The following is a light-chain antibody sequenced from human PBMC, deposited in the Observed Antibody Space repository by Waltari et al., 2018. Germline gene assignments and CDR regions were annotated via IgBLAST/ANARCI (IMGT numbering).Light chain of an antibody. CDR2: WAS. CDR1: QSLLYRSNNKNY. V-gene: IGKV4-1*01. J-gene: IGKJ4*01. CDR3: QQYSSIPIT. Sequence: DIVMTQSPDSLAVSLGERATINCKSSQSLLYRSNNKNYLAWYQQKPGQPPRLLIYWASTRESGVPDRFSGSESGTAFTLTISSLQAEDVAVYYCQQYSSIPITFGGGTKVEI.